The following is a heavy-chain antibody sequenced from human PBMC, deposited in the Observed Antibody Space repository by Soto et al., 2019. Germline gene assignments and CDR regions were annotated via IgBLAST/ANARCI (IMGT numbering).Heavy chain of an antibody. CDR1: GFTFNTFA. V-gene: IGHV3-23*01. D-gene: IGHD3-22*01. Sequence: PGGSLRLSCAASGFTFNTFALTWVRQAPGKGLEWVSSITVDGGSTYYVDSVKGRFTVSRDNSKNTLYLQMDSLTAEDTAVSYCAKVVYERSGNDAFDIWGQGTRVTVSS. CDR2: ITVDGGST. J-gene: IGHJ3*02. CDR3: AKVVYERSGNDAFDI.